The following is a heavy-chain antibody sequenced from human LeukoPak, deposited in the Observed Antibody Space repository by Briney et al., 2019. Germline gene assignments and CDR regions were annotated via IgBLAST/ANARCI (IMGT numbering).Heavy chain of an antibody. Sequence: GGSVRLSCAASGFTFSSYEMNWVRQAPGKGLGWVSYISSSGNTIYYADSVKGRFTISRDNAKNSLYLQMNSLRAEDTAIYYCARDIRWEPGPWGQGTLVTVSS. V-gene: IGHV3-48*03. J-gene: IGHJ5*02. CDR3: ARDIRWEPGP. D-gene: IGHD1-26*01. CDR2: ISSSGNTI. CDR1: GFTFSSYE.